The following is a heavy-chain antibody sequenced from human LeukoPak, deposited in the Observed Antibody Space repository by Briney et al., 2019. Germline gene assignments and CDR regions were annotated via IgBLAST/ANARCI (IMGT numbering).Heavy chain of an antibody. Sequence: GGSLRLSCAASGFTFSSYSMNWVRQAPGEGLEWVSFITSSNNHIDYADSVKGRFTISRDNAKNSLYLQMNSLRAEDTAVYYCARGYSSSCVDYWGQGTLVTVSS. CDR3: ARGYSSSCVDY. V-gene: IGHV3-21*01. CDR1: GFTFSSYS. D-gene: IGHD6-13*01. J-gene: IGHJ4*02. CDR2: ITSSNNHI.